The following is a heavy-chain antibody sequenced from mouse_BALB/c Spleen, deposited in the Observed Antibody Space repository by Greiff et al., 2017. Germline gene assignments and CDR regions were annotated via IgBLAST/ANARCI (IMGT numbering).Heavy chain of an antibody. CDR1: GFSLSTSGMS. Sequence: QVTLKESGPGILQPSQTLSLTCSFSGFSLSTSGMSVGWIRQPSGKGLEWLAHIWWNDDKYYNPALKSRLTISKDTSNNQVFLKIASVVTADTATYYCARLYGSSYDYAMDDWGQGTSVTVSS. J-gene: IGHJ4*01. CDR2: IWWNDDK. V-gene: IGHV8-8*01. D-gene: IGHD1-1*01. CDR3: ARLYGSSYDYAMDD.